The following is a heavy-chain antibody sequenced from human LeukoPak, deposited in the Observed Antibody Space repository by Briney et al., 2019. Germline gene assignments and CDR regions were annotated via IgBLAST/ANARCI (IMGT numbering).Heavy chain of an antibody. CDR1: GGSISSYY. Sequence: SETLSLTCTVSGGSISSYYWSWIRQPPGKGLEWIGYIYYSGSTNYNPSLKSRVTISVDTSKNQFSLKLSSVTAADTAVYYCTSAERSYYYMDVWGEGTTVTVSS. J-gene: IGHJ6*03. CDR3: TSAERSYYYMDV. V-gene: IGHV4-59*01. CDR2: IYYSGST.